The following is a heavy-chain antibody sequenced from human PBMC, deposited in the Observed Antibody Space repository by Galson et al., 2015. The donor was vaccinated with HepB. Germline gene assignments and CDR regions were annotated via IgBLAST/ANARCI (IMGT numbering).Heavy chain of an antibody. CDR2: IVVGSGNT. V-gene: IGHV1-58*02. CDR3: AADTIVPDDMIHPLWYFDL. Sequence: SVKVSCKASGFTFTNSAIQWLRQARGQRLEWIGWIVVGSGNTNYAQRFQERVTITRDMSTTTASMELSSLRSEDSAVYYCAADTIVPDDMIHPLWYFDLWGRGTLVTVSS. D-gene: IGHD2-2*01. J-gene: IGHJ2*01. CDR1: GFTFTNSA.